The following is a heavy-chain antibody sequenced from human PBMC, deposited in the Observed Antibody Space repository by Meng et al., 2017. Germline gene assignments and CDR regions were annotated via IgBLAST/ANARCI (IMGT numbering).Heavy chain of an antibody. CDR1: GGSISSYY. CDR3: ASQKNTYYDYVWGSYRTFGFDY. D-gene: IGHD3-16*02. V-gene: IGHV4-59*01. J-gene: IGHJ4*02. CDR2: IYYSGST. Sequence: SETLSLTCTVPGGSISSYYWSWIRQPPGKGLEWIGYIYYSGSTNYNPSLKSRVTISVDTSKNQFSLKLSSVTAADTAVYYCASQKNTYYDYVWGSYRTFGFDYWGQGTLVTVSS.